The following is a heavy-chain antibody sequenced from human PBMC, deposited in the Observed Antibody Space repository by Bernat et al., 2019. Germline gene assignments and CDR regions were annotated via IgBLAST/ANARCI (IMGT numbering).Heavy chain of an antibody. J-gene: IGHJ4*02. CDR3: VRSVSGAAGFFDY. CDR2: INGDGTIT. Sequence: EVKLVESGGGLIQPGGSLRLSCAASGFTFSGDWMHWVRQVPGKGLVWVSRINGDGTITDYADSVKGRFTISRDNAKNTLYLQMNSLRVEDTAVYYCVRSVSGAAGFFDYWGPGSRVTVSS. CDR1: GFTFSGDW. V-gene: IGHV3-74*01. D-gene: IGHD5/OR15-5a*01.